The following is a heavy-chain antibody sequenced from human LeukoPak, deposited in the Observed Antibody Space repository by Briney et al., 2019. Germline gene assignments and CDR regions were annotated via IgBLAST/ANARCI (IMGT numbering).Heavy chain of an antibody. D-gene: IGHD6-19*01. V-gene: IGHV3-74*01. CDR1: GFTFRKYW. CDR2: INPDDGST. J-gene: IGHJ4*02. CDR3: ARAPGPGIAVTRYYFDY. Sequence: GGSLRLSCTASGFTFRKYWLHWVRQAPGKGLVWVSRINPDDGSTSYADSVKGRFTISRDNSKNTLYLQMDSLRAEDTAVYFCARAPGPGIAVTRYYFDYWGQGTLVTVSS.